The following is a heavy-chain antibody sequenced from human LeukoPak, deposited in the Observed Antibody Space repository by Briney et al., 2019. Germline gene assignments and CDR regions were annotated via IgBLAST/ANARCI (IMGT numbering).Heavy chain of an antibody. CDR1: GFTFSSYG. D-gene: IGHD4-17*01. CDR2: ISYDGSNK. J-gene: IGHJ1*01. CDR3: AKGDYGDYVEYFQH. V-gene: IGHV3-30*18. Sequence: PGGSLRLSCAASGFTFSSYGMHWVRQAQGKGLEWVAVISYDGSNKYYADSVKGRFTISRDNSKNTLYLQMNSLRAEDTAVYYCAKGDYGDYVEYFQHWGQGTLVTVSS.